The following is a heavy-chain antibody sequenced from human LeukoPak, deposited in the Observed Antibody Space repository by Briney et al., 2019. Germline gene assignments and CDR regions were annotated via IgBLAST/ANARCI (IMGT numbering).Heavy chain of an antibody. CDR2: ISSNGGST. Sequence: PGGSLRLSCAASGLTFSSYAMHWVRQAPGKGLEFVSTISSNGGSTYYADSVKGRFTTSRDNSKNTLYLQVSSLRAEDTALYYCVKDDRYFYGSGSPSWGQGTLVTVSS. J-gene: IGHJ5*02. V-gene: IGHV3-64D*09. CDR3: VKDDRYFYGSGSPS. D-gene: IGHD3-10*01. CDR1: GLTFSSYA.